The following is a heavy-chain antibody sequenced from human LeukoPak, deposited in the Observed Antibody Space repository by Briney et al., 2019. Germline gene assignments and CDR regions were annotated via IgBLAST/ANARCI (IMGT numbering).Heavy chain of an antibody. Sequence: SETLSLTCTVSGGSITNYYWSWIRQSAGKGLEWIGRIYSSGSSTYNPSLKSRVTISVDTSKNQFSLKLSSVTAADTAVYYCARALGYNWNYGPLQYYLDYWGQGTLVTVSS. CDR1: GGSITNYY. V-gene: IGHV4-4*07. D-gene: IGHD1-7*01. CDR3: ARALGYNWNYGPLQYYLDY. CDR2: IYSSGSS. J-gene: IGHJ4*02.